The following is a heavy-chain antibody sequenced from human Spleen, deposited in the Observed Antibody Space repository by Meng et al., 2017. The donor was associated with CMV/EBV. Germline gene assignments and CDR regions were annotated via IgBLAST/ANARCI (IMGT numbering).Heavy chain of an antibody. CDR3: AREVYDFCSGSYSHFDY. V-gene: IGHV3-9*01. J-gene: IGHJ4*02. Sequence: SLKISCAASGFTFDYYAMHWVRQAPGKGLEWVSGISWNSGSIGYADSVKGRFTITRDNAKNSLYLQMNSLRAEDTAVYSCAREVYDFCSGSYSHFDYWGQGTLVTV. D-gene: IGHD3-3*01. CDR2: ISWNSGSI. CDR1: GFTFDYYA.